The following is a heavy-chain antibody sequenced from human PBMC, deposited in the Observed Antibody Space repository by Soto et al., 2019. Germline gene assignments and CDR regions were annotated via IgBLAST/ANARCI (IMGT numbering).Heavy chain of an antibody. V-gene: IGHV4-31*03. CDR2: IYYSGST. CDR3: ARQRRSYVWGSYRPHFDY. D-gene: IGHD3-16*02. Sequence: QVQLQESGPGLVKPSQTLSLTCTVSGGSISSGGYYWSWIRQHPGKGLEWIGYIYYSGSTYYNPSLKSRVTISVDTSKNQFSLKLRSVTAADMALYYCARQRRSYVWGSYRPHFDYWGQGTLVTVSS. J-gene: IGHJ4*02. CDR1: GGSISSGGYY.